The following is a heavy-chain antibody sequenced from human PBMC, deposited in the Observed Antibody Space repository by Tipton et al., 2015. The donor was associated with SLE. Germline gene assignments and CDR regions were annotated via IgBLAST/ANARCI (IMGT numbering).Heavy chain of an antibody. CDR3: ARDLRFGNGLRLLTGYGMDS. J-gene: IGHJ6*02. CDR1: GGSISSYY. D-gene: IGHD4-17*01. CDR2: IYYSGST. Sequence: LRLSCTVSGGSISSYYWSWIRQPPGKGLEWIGYIYYSGSTNYNPSLKSRVTLSVDTSKNQFSLKLSSVTAADTAVYYCARDLRFGNGLRLLTGYGMDSWGQGTTVTVSS. V-gene: IGHV4-59*01.